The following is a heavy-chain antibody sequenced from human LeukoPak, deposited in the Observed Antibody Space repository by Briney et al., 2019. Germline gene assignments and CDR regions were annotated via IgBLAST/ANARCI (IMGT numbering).Heavy chain of an antibody. D-gene: IGHD5-12*01. J-gene: IGHJ4*02. Sequence: GGSLRLSCAASGFTFSSYWMHWVRQAPGKGLEWVSYISSSGSTIYYADSVKGRFTISRDDSKNTLYLQMTSLRTEDTAVYYCTNSAYNYWGQGTLVIVSS. V-gene: IGHV3-48*01. CDR3: TNSAYNY. CDR2: ISSSGSTI. CDR1: GFTFSSYW.